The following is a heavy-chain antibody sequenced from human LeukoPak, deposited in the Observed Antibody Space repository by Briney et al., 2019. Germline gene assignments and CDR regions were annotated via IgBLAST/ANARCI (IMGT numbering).Heavy chain of an antibody. CDR3: ARGKQWLVNY. J-gene: IGHJ4*02. D-gene: IGHD6-19*01. Sequence: AASVKVSCKASGYTFTSYYMRWVRQAPGQGLEWMGRINPNSGGTNYAQKFQGRVTMTRDTSISTAYMELSRLRSYDTAVYYCARGKQWLVNYWGQGTLVTVSS. V-gene: IGHV1-2*06. CDR1: GYTFTSYY. CDR2: INPNSGGT.